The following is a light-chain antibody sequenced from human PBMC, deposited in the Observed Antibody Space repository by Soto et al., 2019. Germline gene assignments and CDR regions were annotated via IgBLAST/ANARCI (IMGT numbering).Light chain of an antibody. J-gene: IGLJ1*01. Sequence: QSVLTQPPSASGTPGQRVTISCSGGSSNIGSNTVNWHQQLPGTAPKLLIYDNNQRPSGVPDRFSGSKSGTSASLAIGGLQSEDEADYYCAAWDDSLNGDVFGTGTKLTVL. V-gene: IGLV1-44*01. CDR2: DNN. CDR1: SSNIGSNT. CDR3: AAWDDSLNGDV.